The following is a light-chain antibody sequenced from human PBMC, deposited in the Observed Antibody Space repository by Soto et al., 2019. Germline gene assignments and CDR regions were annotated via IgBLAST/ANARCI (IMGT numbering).Light chain of an antibody. CDR3: QQHNIRRQT. J-gene: IGKJ1*01. CDR2: GAS. Sequence: EIVMTQSPATLSVSPGERATLSCSAGQRVNSNLAWYQQKPGQSPRLLIYGASTRATGIPARFSGSGSWTQFALTISSLKSEDFAICYCQQHNIRRQTFGQGTKVEIK. V-gene: IGKV3-15*01. CDR1: QRVNSN.